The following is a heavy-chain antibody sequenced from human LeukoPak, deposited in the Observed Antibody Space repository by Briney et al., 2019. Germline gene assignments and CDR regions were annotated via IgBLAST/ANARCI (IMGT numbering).Heavy chain of an antibody. D-gene: IGHD4-17*01. J-gene: IGHJ5*02. CDR2: ISSNSSHT. CDR3: ARGHYGDYA. Sequence: PGGSLRLSCTASGFTFSSYRLNWVRQAPGRGQEWVSLISSNSSHTYNADSVKGRFTISRDNGQNSLYLQMSSLRGEDTAVYYCARGHYGDYAWGQGTLVTVSS. CDR1: GFTFSSYR. V-gene: IGHV3-21*01.